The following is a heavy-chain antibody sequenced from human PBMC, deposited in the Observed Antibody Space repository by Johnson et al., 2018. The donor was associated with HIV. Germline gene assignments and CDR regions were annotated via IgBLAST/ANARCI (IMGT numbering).Heavy chain of an antibody. CDR3: AKCIWGSSLIDAFDF. CDR1: GFTFSSYG. V-gene: IGHV3-33*06. Sequence: QVQLVESGGGLVQPGGSLRLSCAASGFTFSSYGMHWVRQAPGKGLEWVAVIWYDGSNKYYADSVKGRFTISRDNSKNTLYLQMNSLRAEDTAVYYCAKCIWGSSLIDAFDFWGQGTVVTVSS. D-gene: IGHD6-13*01. J-gene: IGHJ3*01. CDR2: IWYDGSNK.